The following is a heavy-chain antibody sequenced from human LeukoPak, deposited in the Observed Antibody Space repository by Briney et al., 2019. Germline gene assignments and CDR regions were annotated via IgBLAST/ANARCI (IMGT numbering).Heavy chain of an antibody. CDR1: GGSISSSSYY. D-gene: IGHD6-13*01. V-gene: IGHV4-39*01. CDR2: IYYSGST. CDR3: ARLCIAAAACGY. J-gene: IGHJ4*02. Sequence: SETLSLTCTVSGGSISSSSYYWGWIRQPPGKGLEWIGSIYYSGSTYYNPSLKSRVTISVDTSKNQFSLKLSSVTAADTAVYYCARLCIAAAACGYWGQGTLVTVSS.